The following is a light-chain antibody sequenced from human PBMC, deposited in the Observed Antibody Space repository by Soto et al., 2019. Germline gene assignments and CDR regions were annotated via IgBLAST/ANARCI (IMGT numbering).Light chain of an antibody. Sequence: EIMLTQSPDTLSLSPGERATLSCRTSESVGSSLLAWYQQKHGQAPRLLIYAASSRATGISARFSGSGSGTDFTLTISRMEAEEFAVYYCQQYGSSPRTFGQGTKVDIK. J-gene: IGKJ1*01. CDR2: AAS. CDR3: QQYGSSPRT. CDR1: ESVGSSL. V-gene: IGKV3-20*01.